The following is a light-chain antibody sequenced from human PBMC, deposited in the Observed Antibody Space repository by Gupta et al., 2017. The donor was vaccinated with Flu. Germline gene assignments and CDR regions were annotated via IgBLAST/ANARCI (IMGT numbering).Light chain of an antibody. Sequence: IQLTQSPSSLSASVGDRVTITCHASQDINNYLNWDQQKPGKAPKLQIYDASNLKSGVPSRFGGKGCGENFTVTRRNLQPEDVATDYCQKEEHLPLLTFGQGTKVDIK. J-gene: IGKJ1*01. V-gene: IGKV1-33*01. CDR3: QKEEHLPLLT. CDR2: DAS. CDR1: QDINNY.